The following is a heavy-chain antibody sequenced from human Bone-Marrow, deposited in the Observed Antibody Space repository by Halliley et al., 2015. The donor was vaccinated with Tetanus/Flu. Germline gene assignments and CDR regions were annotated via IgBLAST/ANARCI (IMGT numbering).Heavy chain of an antibody. J-gene: IGHJ4*02. CDR3: ASNQGSGSTSPFDS. CDR1: GFTFSSYW. V-gene: IGHV3-74*01. Sequence: SLRLSCAASGFTFSSYWMHWVRQAPGKGLVWVSRINSDGSTTSYADSVKGRFTISRDNAKNTLYLQMNSLRAEDTAVYYCASNQGSGSTSPFDSWGQGTLVTVSS. D-gene: IGHD1-26*01. CDR2: INSDGSTT.